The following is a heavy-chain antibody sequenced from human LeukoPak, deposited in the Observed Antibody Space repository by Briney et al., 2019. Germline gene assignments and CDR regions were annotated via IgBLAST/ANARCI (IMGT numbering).Heavy chain of an antibody. D-gene: IGHD6-13*01. CDR1: GGSINSYY. V-gene: IGHV4-59*01. J-gene: IGHJ4*02. CDR2: IYYSGST. CDR3: ARGGDGGYSSSWYYFDY. Sequence: PSETLSLTCTVSGGSINSYYWSWIRQPPGKGLECIGYIYYSGSTNYNLSLKSRVTISVDTSKNQFSLKLSSVTAADTAVYYCARGGDGGYSSSWYYFDYWGQGALVTVSS.